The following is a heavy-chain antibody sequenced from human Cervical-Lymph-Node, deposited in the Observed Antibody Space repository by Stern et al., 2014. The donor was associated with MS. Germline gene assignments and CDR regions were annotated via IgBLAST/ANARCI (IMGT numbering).Heavy chain of an antibody. V-gene: IGHV1-46*01. D-gene: IGHD3/OR15-3a*01. CDR2: INPSGDSA. Sequence: QVQLVQSGAEVKKPGASVKVSCKASGYTFTSHYMHWVRQAPGQGLEWVGIINPSGDSASYAQMFQGRVTMTRDTSTSTVYMELSSLRSEDTAVYYCASGTGSKRPTGNYWGQGTLVTVSS. CDR1: GYTFTSHY. J-gene: IGHJ4*02. CDR3: ASGTGSKRPTGNY.